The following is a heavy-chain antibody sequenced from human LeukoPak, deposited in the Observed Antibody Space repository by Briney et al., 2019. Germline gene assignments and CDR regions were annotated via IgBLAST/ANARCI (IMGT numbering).Heavy chain of an antibody. V-gene: IGHV3-48*02. CDR3: ARDETYYYGSGSYYDP. CDR2: ISSSSSTI. D-gene: IGHD3-10*01. Sequence: PGGSLRLSCAASGFTFSSYSMNWVRQAPGKGLEWVSYISSSSSTIYYADSVKGRFTISRDNAKNSLYLQMNSLRDEDTAVYYCARDETYYYGSGSYYDPWGQGTLVTVSS. CDR1: GFTFSSYS. J-gene: IGHJ5*02.